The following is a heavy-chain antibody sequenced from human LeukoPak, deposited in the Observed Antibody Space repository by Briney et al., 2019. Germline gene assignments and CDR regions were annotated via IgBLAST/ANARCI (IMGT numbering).Heavy chain of an antibody. Sequence: SETLSLTCTVSGGSISSSSYYWGWIRQPPGKGLEWIGSIHYSGRTYYNLSLKSRVTISVGTSKNQFSLNLRSVTAADTAVYYCARLPDYYSRHGAPGWGQGTLVTVSS. V-gene: IGHV4-39*01. CDR1: GGSISSSSYY. D-gene: IGHD3-10*01. J-gene: IGHJ4*02. CDR3: ARLPDYYSRHGAPG. CDR2: IHYSGRT.